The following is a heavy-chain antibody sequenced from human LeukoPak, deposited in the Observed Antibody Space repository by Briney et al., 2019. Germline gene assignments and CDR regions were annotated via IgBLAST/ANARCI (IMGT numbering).Heavy chain of an antibody. J-gene: IGHJ2*01. CDR1: GFTFSSYD. V-gene: IGHV3-13*01. D-gene: IGHD6-19*01. CDR2: IGTAGDT. CDR3: ARVIDSGWQRYFDL. Sequence: GGSLRPSCAASGFTFSSYDMHWVRQATGKGLEWVSVIGTAGDTYYPGSVKGRFTISRENAKNSLYLQMNSLRAGDTAVYYCARVIDSGWQRYFDLWGRGTLVTVSS.